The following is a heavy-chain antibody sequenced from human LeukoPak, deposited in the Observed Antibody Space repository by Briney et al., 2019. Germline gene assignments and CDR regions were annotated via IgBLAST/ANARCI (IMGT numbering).Heavy chain of an antibody. Sequence: ASVKVSCKASGYTLTGYYMHWVRQAPGQGLEWMGWINPNSGGTNYAQKFQGRVTMTRDTSISTAYMELSRLRSDDTAVYYCGRGIAAAGTVFDYWGQGTLVTVSS. V-gene: IGHV1-2*02. CDR1: GYTLTGYY. CDR2: INPNSGGT. J-gene: IGHJ4*02. D-gene: IGHD6-13*01. CDR3: GRGIAAAGTVFDY.